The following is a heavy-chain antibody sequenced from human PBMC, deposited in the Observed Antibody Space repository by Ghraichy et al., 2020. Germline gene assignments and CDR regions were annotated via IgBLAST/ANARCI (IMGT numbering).Heavy chain of an antibody. V-gene: IGHV1-18*04. CDR3: ARDGTSSWYIY. CDR1: GYTFTSYG. D-gene: IGHD6-13*01. CDR2: ISGYTGDT. J-gene: IGHJ4*02. Sequence: ASVKVSCKASGYTFTSYGISWVRQAPGQGLEWVGWISGYTGDTQYAQKFQGRVTMTTDTSTSTAYMELRSLISDDTAVYYCARDGTSSWYIYWGQGTLVTVSS.